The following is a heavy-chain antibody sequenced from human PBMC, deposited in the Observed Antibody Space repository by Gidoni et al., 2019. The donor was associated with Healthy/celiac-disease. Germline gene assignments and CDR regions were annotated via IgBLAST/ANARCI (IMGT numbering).Heavy chain of an antibody. Sequence: EVQLLESGGGLVQPGGSLRLYCAASGFTFSSYSMSWVRQAPGKGLEWVSAISGSGGSTYYADSVKGRFTISRDNSKNTLYLQMNSLRAEDTAVYYCAKKSEALPPSYYYYYGMDVWGQGTTVTVSS. J-gene: IGHJ6*02. CDR1: GFTFSSYS. CDR2: ISGSGGST. D-gene: IGHD2-2*01. CDR3: AKKSEALPPSYYYYYGMDV. V-gene: IGHV3-23*01.